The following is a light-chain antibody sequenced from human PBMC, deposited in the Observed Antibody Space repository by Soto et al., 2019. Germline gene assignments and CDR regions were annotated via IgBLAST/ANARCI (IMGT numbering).Light chain of an antibody. J-gene: IGLJ1*01. V-gene: IGLV1-40*01. CDR1: SSNIGAGYD. Sequence: QSVLTQPPSVSGAPGQRVTISCTGSSSNIGAGYDVHWYQQLPGTAPKLLIYDNSNRPSGVPDRFSGSKSDTSASLAITGLQVEDEADYYCQSYDSSLGGSNVFGTGTKLTVL. CDR3: QSYDSSLGGSNV. CDR2: DNS.